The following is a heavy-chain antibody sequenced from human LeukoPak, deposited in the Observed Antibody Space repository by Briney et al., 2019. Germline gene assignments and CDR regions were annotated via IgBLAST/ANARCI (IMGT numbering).Heavy chain of an antibody. Sequence: TGGSLRLSCAASGFTFSSYEMNWVRQAPGKGLEWVSYISSSGSTIYYADSVKGRFTISRDNAKNSLYLQMNSLRAEDTAVYYCARDDYGDDADDAFDIWGQGTKVTVSS. D-gene: IGHD4-17*01. V-gene: IGHV3-48*03. CDR2: ISSSGSTI. CDR1: GFTFSSYE. J-gene: IGHJ3*02. CDR3: ARDDYGDDADDAFDI.